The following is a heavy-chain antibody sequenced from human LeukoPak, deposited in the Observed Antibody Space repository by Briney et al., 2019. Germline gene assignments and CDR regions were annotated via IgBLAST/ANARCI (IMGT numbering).Heavy chain of an antibody. CDR1: GFTFSTYG. J-gene: IGHJ4*02. V-gene: IGHV3-30*18. CDR2: ISYDGSNR. CDR3: ANIPEEVVAATGTGHFDY. D-gene: IGHD2-15*01. Sequence: GGSLRLSCAAPGFTFSTYGMHWVRQAPGKGLEWVAVISYDGSNRYYADSVNGRFTISRDNSKNTLYLQMNSLRAEDTAVYYCANIPEEVVAATGTGHFDYWGQGTLVTVSS.